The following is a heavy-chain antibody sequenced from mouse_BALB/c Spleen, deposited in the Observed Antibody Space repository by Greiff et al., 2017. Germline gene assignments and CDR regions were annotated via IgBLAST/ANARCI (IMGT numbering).Heavy chain of an antibody. CDR3: ARTGTSYWYFDV. V-gene: IGHV14-3*02. Sequence: EVQLQQSGAELVKPGASVKLSCTASGFNITDSYMHWVKQRPEQGLEWIGRIDPANGNTKYDPKFQGKATITADTSSNTAYLQLSSLTSEDTAVYYCARTGTSYWYFDVWGAGTTVTVSS. CDR2: IDPANGNT. D-gene: IGHD4-1*01. J-gene: IGHJ1*01. CDR1: GFNITDSY.